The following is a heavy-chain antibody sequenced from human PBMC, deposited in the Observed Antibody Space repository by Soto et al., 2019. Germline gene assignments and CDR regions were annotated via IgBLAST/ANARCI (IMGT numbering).Heavy chain of an antibody. CDR1: GFTFNTFG. J-gene: IGHJ4*02. CDR2: ISYDGSDK. CDR3: AKSPNFYCSSYHCYKYYFDY. Sequence: GSLRLSCAASGFTFNTFGMHWVRQAPGKGLEWVAVISYDGSDKYYSDSVRGRFTISRDNSMNTLYLQMNSLRTEDTAVYYCAKSPNFYCSSYHCYKYYFDYWGQGTLVTVSS. V-gene: IGHV3-30*18. D-gene: IGHD2-2*01.